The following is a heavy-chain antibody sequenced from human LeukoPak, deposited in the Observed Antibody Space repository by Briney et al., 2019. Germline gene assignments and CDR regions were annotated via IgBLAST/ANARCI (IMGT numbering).Heavy chain of an antibody. CDR1: GFTFSSYA. V-gene: IGHV3-30*04. D-gene: IGHD6-6*01. J-gene: IGHJ4*02. CDR3: ASGKRPNY. CDR2: ISYDGSNK. Sequence: GGSLRLSCAASGFTFSSYAMHWVRQAPGKGLEWVAVISYDGSNKYYADSVKGRFTISRDNSKNTLYLQMNSLRAEDTAVYYCASGKRPNYGGKGTRVTVSP.